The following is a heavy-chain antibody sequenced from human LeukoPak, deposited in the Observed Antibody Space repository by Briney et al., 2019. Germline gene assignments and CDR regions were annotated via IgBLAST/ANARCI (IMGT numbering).Heavy chain of an antibody. CDR2: INPNSGGT. J-gene: IGHJ4*02. CDR3: ARARYFDWLSSLDY. CDR1: GYTFTGYY. D-gene: IGHD3-9*01. Sequence: ASVKVSCKASGYTFTGYYMHWVRQAPGQGLEWMGWINPNSGGTNYAQKFQGRVTMTRDTSISTAYMELSRLRSDDTAVYYCARARYFDWLSSLDYWGQGTLVTVSS. V-gene: IGHV1-2*02.